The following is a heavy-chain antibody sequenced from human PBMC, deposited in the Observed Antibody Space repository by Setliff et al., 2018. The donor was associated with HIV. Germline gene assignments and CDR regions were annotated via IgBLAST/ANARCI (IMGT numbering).Heavy chain of an antibody. Sequence: ASVKVSCKASGFTFNHYALSWVRQAPGQRPEWMGGTIPMSDIPTYAQDFTGRFVFSLDTSVSTAYLQISSLKAEDIAVYYCARDGYYYDSSGHLAYYFDYWGQGTLVTVSS. D-gene: IGHD3-22*01. CDR3: ARDGYYYDSSGHLAYYFDY. V-gene: IGHV7-4-1*02. J-gene: IGHJ4*02. CDR2: TIPMSDIP. CDR1: GFTFNHYA.